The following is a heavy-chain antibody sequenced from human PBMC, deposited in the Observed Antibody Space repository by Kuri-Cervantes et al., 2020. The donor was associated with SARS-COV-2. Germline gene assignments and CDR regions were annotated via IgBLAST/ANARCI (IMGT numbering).Heavy chain of an antibody. Sequence: SETLSLTCTVSGGSISSSSYYWGWIRQPPGKGLEWIGSIYYSGSTYYNPSLKSRVTISVDTSKNQFSLKLSSVTAADTAVYYCARHSAFGELLYWFDPWGQGTLVTDSS. D-gene: IGHD3-10*01. CDR1: GGSISSSSYY. V-gene: IGHV4-39*01. CDR3: ARHSAFGELLYWFDP. J-gene: IGHJ5*02. CDR2: IYYSGST.